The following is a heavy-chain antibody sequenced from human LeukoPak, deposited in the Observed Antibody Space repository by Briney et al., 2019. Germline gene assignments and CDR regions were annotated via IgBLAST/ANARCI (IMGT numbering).Heavy chain of an antibody. CDR3: ARDRVGATDYFDY. CDR1: GFISSSYW. V-gene: IGHV3-7*01. Sequence: GGSLRLSCAASGFISSSYWMSWVRQAPGKGLEWVANVKQDGSERYYGDSVKGRFTISRDNSKNTLYLQMNSLRAEDTAVYYCARDRVGATDYFDYWGQGTLVTVSS. J-gene: IGHJ4*02. CDR2: VKQDGSER. D-gene: IGHD1-26*01.